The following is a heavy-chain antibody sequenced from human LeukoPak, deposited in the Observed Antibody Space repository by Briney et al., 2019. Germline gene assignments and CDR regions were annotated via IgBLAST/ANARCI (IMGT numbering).Heavy chain of an antibody. J-gene: IGHJ1*01. D-gene: IGHD3-16*01. V-gene: IGHV4-31*03. CDR3: ARDGGGYGVHADYFQD. Sequence: PSETLSLTCIVSGGSIRSGGYYWNWIRQYPGKGLEWIGYIYYSGSTYYNPSLKSRVTISVDTSKNQFSLNLYSVTAADTAVYYCARDGGGYGVHADYFQDWGQGTVATVSS. CDR2: IYYSGST. CDR1: GGSIRSGGYY.